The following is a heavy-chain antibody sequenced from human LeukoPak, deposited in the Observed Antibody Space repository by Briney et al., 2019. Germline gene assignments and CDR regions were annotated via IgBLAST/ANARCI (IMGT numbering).Heavy chain of an antibody. Sequence: PSETLSLTCSVSGDSITGYYWGWIRQPPGKGLEWIGEINHSGSTNYNPSLKSRVTISVDTSKNQFSLKLSSVTAADTAVYYCARGHVLMVYAIFDYWGQGTLVTVSS. CDR2: INHSGST. V-gene: IGHV4-34*01. CDR1: GDSITGYY. D-gene: IGHD2-8*01. J-gene: IGHJ4*02. CDR3: ARGHVLMVYAIFDY.